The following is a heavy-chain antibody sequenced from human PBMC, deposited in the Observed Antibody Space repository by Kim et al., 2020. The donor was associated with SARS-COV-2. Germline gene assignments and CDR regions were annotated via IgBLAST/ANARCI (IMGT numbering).Heavy chain of an antibody. J-gene: IGHJ4*02. CDR3: ARAEGLELGTFRDY. D-gene: IGHD1-7*01. V-gene: IGHV1-46*01. Sequence: AQKFQGRVTMTRDTSTSTVYMELSSLRSEDTAVYYCARAEGLELGTFRDYWGQGTLVTVSS.